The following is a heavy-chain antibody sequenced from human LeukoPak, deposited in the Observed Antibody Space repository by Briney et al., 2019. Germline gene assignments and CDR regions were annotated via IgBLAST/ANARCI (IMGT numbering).Heavy chain of an antibody. CDR1: GSSMNLYS. V-gene: IGHV4-59*01. Sequence: SETLSLTCSVSGSSMNLYSWNWIRQSPGKGLEWIAYIYYSGSTNYNPSLKSQVTISVDTSKNQFSLKLSSVTAADTAVYYCARMWELPQNWFDPWGQGTLVTVSS. D-gene: IGHD1-26*01. CDR3: ARMWELPQNWFDP. CDR2: IYYSGST. J-gene: IGHJ5*02.